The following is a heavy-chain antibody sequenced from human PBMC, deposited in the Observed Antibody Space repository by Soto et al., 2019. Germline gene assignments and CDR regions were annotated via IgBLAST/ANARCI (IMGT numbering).Heavy chain of an antibody. D-gene: IGHD2-15*01. CDR3: ARGRGMYYYYGMDV. Sequence: PSETLSLTWTVSDDFISSYYWSWIRQPPGKGLERIGDIYYSGSTNDKPSLKSRVTISVDKSKNQFSLKLSSVTDADTAVYYCARGRGMYYYYGMDVWGQGTTVTISS. CDR1: DDFISSYY. V-gene: IGHV4-59*01. J-gene: IGHJ6*02. CDR2: IYYSGST.